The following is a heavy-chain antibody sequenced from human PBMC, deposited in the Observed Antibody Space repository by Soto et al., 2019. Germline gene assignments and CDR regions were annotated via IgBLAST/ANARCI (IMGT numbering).Heavy chain of an antibody. CDR2: ISWNSGSI. CDR3: AKGENWNYAGGAFDI. J-gene: IGHJ3*02. CDR1: GFTFDDYA. Sequence: EVQLVESGGGLVQPGRSLRLSCAASGFTFDDYAMHWVRQAPGKGLEWVSGISWNSGSIGHADSVKGRFTISRDNAKNSLYLQMNSLRAEDTALYYCAKGENWNYAGGAFDIWGQGTMVTVSS. D-gene: IGHD1-7*01. V-gene: IGHV3-9*01.